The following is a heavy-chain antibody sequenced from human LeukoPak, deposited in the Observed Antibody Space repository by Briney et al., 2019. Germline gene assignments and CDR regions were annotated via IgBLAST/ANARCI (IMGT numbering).Heavy chain of an antibody. V-gene: IGHV4-39*07. J-gene: IGHJ5*02. D-gene: IGHD2-2*01. CDR1: GGSISSSSYY. CDR3: ARTTEDCSGTSCYQYWFDP. CDR2: IYYSGST. Sequence: PSETLFLTCTVSGGSISSSSYYWTWIRQPPGKGLEWIGIIYYSGSTYYNPSVKSRVTISVDTSKNQFSLKVNSVTAADTAVYYCARTTEDCSGTSCYQYWFDPWGQGTLVTVSS.